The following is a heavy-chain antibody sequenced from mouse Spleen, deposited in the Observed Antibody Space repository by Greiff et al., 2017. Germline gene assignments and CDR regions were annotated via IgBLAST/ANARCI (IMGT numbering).Heavy chain of an antibody. CDR1: GFTFSSYG. J-gene: IGHJ1*03. CDR2: ISSGGSYT. CDR3: ARGDYYGSSPDV. V-gene: IGHV5-6*02. Sequence: EVMLVESGGDLVKPGGSLKLSCAASGFTFSSYGMSWVRQTPDKRLEWVATISSGGSYTYYPDSVKGRFTISRDNAKNTLYLQMSSLKSEDTAMYYCARGDYYGSSPDVWGTGTTVTVSS. D-gene: IGHD1-1*01.